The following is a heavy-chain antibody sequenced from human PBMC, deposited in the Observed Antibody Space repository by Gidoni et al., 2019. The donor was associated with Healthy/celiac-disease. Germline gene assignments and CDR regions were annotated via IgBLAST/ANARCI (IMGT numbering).Heavy chain of an antibody. D-gene: IGHD4-17*01. CDR3: ARADYGDYIYDY. V-gene: IGHV4-59*01. Sequence: LQESGPGLVKPSETLSLTCTVSGRSISSYYWSWIRQPPGKGLEWIGYIYYSGSTNYNPSLKSRVTISVDTSKNQFSLKLSSVTAADTAVYYCARADYGDYIYDYWGQGTLVTVSS. CDR2: IYYSGST. J-gene: IGHJ4*02. CDR1: GRSISSYY.